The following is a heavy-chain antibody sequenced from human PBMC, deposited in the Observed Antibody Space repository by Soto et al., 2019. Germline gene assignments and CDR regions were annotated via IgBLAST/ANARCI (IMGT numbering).Heavy chain of an antibody. Sequence: HLGGSLRLSCSASGFTFSSYAMHWVRQAPGKGLEYVSAISSNGGSTYYADSVKGRFTISRDNSKNTLYLQMSSLRAEDTAVYYCVKTPRYHYYYYYGMDVWGQGTTVTVSS. V-gene: IGHV3-64D*08. CDR3: VKTPRYHYYYYYGMDV. CDR2: ISSNGGST. J-gene: IGHJ6*02. D-gene: IGHD1-1*01. CDR1: GFTFSSYA.